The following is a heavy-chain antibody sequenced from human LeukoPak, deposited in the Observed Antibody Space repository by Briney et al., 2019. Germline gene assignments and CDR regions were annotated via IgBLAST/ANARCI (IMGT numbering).Heavy chain of an antibody. V-gene: IGHV4-38-2*02. CDR2: IYHSGTN. CDR1: GYSISSGYY. Sequence: TSETLSLTCTVSGYSISSGYYWGWLRQPPGKGLGWIGSIYHSGTNYYNSPLKRRITISVDTSKNYFSLKLSFVAAAATAVYYCARVLPLGYSYGPSRTNWFDPLGQRTQGTGSS. J-gene: IGHJ5*01. CDR3: ARVLPLGYSYGPSRTNWFDP. D-gene: IGHD5-18*01.